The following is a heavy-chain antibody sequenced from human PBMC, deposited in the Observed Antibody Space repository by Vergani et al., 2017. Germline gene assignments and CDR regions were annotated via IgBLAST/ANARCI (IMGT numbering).Heavy chain of an antibody. CDR3: AKGRAMEGAEYFQH. J-gene: IGHJ1*01. Sequence: VQLVESGGGVVQPGRSLRLSCAASGFTFSSYAMSWVRQAPGKGLEWVSAISGSGGSTYYADSVKGRFTISRDNSKNTLFLQMNSLRAEDTAVYYCAKGRAMEGAEYFQHWGQGTLVTVSS. CDR1: GFTFSSYA. CDR2: ISGSGGST. D-gene: IGHD5-18*01. V-gene: IGHV3-23*04.